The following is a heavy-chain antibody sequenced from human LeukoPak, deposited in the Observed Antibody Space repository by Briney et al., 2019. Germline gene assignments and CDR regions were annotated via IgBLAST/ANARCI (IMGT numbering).Heavy chain of an antibody. CDR2: INSDETIT. D-gene: IGHD2-15*01. Sequence: TGGSLRLSCAASGFTFSNYWMHWVRQGPGEGLVWVSRINSDETITHYADSVKGRFTISRDNAKNTLYLQMNSLRAEDTAVYYCSTVMVAGQRHMDVWGKGTTVTVSS. CDR3: STVMVAGQRHMDV. J-gene: IGHJ6*03. CDR1: GFTFSNYW. V-gene: IGHV3-74*01.